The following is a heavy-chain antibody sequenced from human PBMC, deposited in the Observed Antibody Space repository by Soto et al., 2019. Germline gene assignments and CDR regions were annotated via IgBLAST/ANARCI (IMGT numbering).Heavy chain of an antibody. D-gene: IGHD6-6*01. V-gene: IGHV1-2*02. CDR1: GYTFTDYY. Sequence: VASVKVSCKASGYTFTDYYMHWLRQAPGQGLECMGWINPNNGDTNYAQKFQGRVTMTRDTSISTAYLEVSRLRSDDTAVYYCARSVSFITPRPDYWGQGTLVTVSS. CDR3: ARSVSFITPRPDY. CDR2: INPNNGDT. J-gene: IGHJ4*02.